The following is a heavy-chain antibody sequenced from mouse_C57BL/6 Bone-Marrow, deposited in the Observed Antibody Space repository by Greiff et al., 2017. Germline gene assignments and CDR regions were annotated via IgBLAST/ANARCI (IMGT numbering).Heavy chain of an antibody. CDR1: GYTFTDYY. Sequence: VQLQQSGPVLVKPGASVKMSCKASGYTFTDYYMNWVKQSHGKSLEWIGVINPYNGGTRYNQKFKGKATLTVDKSSITAYMELNSLTSEVSTVYYGARYPYYYGSSYVVYWGQGTTLTVSS. D-gene: IGHD1-1*01. CDR2: INPYNGGT. V-gene: IGHV1-19*01. J-gene: IGHJ2*01. CDR3: ARYPYYYGSSYVVY.